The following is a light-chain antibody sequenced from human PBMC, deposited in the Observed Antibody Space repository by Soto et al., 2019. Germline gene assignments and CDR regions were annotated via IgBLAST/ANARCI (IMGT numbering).Light chain of an antibody. CDR3: CSYAGSSTFYV. V-gene: IGLV2-23*03. CDR2: EGG. J-gene: IGLJ1*01. Sequence: LAHPASVSGSPGQSVTISCTGTSSDVGSYNLVSWYQQHPGKAPKLMIYEGGKRPSGVSNRFSGSKSGNTASLTISGLQAEDEADYYCCSYAGSSTFYVFGTGTKVTVL. CDR1: SSDVGSYNL.